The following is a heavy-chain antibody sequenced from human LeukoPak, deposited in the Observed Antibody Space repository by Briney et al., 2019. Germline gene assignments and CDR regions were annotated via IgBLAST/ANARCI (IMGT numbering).Heavy chain of an antibody. CDR3: ARMNYYDKLDDP. D-gene: IGHD3-22*01. Sequence: SETLSLTCTVSGGSISSGGYYWSWIRQHPGKGLEWIGYIYYSGSTYYNPSLKSRVTISVDTSKNQFSLKLSSVTAADTAVYYCARMNYYDKLDDPWGQGTLVTVSS. J-gene: IGHJ5*02. CDR2: IYYSGST. V-gene: IGHV4-31*03. CDR1: GGSISSGGYY.